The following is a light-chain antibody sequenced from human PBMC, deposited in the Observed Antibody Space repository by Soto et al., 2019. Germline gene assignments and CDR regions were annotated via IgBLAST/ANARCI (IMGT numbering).Light chain of an antibody. CDR1: SGHSSYA. J-gene: IGLJ2*01. V-gene: IGLV4-69*01. Sequence: QPVLTQSPSASASLGASVKLTCTLSSGHSSYAIAWHQQQPEKGPRYLMKLNSDGSHSKGDGIPDRFSGSSSGAERYLTISRLQSEDEADYYCQTWGTVVFGGGTKLTVL. CDR3: QTWGTVV. CDR2: LNSDGSH.